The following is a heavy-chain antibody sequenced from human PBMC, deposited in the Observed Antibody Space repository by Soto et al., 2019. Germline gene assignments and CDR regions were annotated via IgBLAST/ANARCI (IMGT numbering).Heavy chain of an antibody. CDR2: ISSSGDRT. CDR1: RFTFSGYG. V-gene: IGHV3-23*01. CDR3: AKDADYYGSGSYAYYFDS. Sequence: PGGSLRLSCAASRFTFSGYGMSWVRQAPGKGLEWVSGISSSGDRTYYADSVKGRFTISRDNSKNTLYLQMNSLRADDTAVYYCAKDADYYGSGSYAYYFDSWGQGTLVTVSS. D-gene: IGHD3-10*01. J-gene: IGHJ4*02.